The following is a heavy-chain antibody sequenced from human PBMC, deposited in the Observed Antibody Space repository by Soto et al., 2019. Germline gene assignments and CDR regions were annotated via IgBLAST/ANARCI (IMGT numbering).Heavy chain of an antibody. CDR3: AKESGMATAEIY. V-gene: IGHV3-30*18. CDR1: GFAFSSYG. D-gene: IGHD6-13*01. J-gene: IGHJ4*02. Sequence: SLRLSCAASGFAFSSYGMHWVRQAPGKGLEWVAVISYDSYNKYYADSVKGRFTISRDNSKNTLYLQMNSLRAEDTAVYYCAKESGMATAEIYWGQGTLVTVS. CDR2: ISYDSYNK.